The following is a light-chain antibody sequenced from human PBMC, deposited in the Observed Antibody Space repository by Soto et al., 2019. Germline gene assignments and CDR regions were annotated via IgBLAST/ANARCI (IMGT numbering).Light chain of an antibody. CDR1: SSDVDGYNY. V-gene: IGLV2-14*01. Sequence: QSALTQPASVSGSPGQSITISCTGTSSDVDGYNYVSWYQYHPGKAPKLMIYDVNNRPSGASNRFSGSKSGNTASLTISGLQAEDEDDYYCSSFTISRNTVIFGGGTKLTVL. CDR2: DVN. J-gene: IGLJ2*01. CDR3: SSFTISRNTVI.